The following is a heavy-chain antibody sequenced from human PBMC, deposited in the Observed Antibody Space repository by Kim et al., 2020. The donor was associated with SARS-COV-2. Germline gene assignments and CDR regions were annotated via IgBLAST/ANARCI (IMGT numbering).Heavy chain of an antibody. V-gene: IGHV4-39*07. CDR1: GGSISSSSYY. CDR2: IYYSGST. CDR3: ASEIYFDY. Sequence: SETLSLTCTVSGGSISSSSYYWGWIRQPPGKGLEWIGSIYYSGSTYYNPSLKSRVTISVDTSKNQFSLKLSSVTAADTAVYYCASEIYFDYWGQGTLVTVSS. J-gene: IGHJ4*02.